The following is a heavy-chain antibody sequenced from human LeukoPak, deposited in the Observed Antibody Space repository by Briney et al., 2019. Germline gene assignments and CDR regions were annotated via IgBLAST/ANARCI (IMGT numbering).Heavy chain of an antibody. D-gene: IGHD3-10*01. J-gene: IGHJ5*02. CDR1: GYTFTSYG. V-gene: IGHV1-18*01. CDR3: ARGIPQSSGNWFDP. Sequence: ASVKVSCKASGYTFTSYGISWVRQAPGQGLEWMGWISAYNGNTNYAQKLQGRVTMTRNTSISTAYMELSSLRSEDTAVYYCARGIPQSSGNWFDPWGQGTLVTVSS. CDR2: ISAYNGNT.